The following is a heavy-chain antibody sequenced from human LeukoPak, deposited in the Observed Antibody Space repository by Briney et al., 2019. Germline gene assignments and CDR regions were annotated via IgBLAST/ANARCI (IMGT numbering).Heavy chain of an antibody. Sequence: ASVKVSCKASGYTFTSYYMHWVRQAPGQGLEWMGIINPSGGSTSYAQKFQGRVTMTRDTSTSTVYMELSSLRSEDTAVYYCARGVTGVVYSGSWHSWFDPWGQGTLVTVSS. D-gene: IGHD6-13*01. CDR3: ARGVTGVVYSGSWHSWFDP. CDR2: INPSGGST. J-gene: IGHJ5*02. CDR1: GYTFTSYY. V-gene: IGHV1-46*01.